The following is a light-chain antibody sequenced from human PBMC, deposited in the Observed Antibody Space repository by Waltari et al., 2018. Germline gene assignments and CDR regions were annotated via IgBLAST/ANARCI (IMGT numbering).Light chain of an antibody. CDR2: EVS. CDR1: DSDVGAYDF. J-gene: IGLJ1*01. CDR3: SSYTTSSAPGV. Sequence: QSALTQPASVSGSPGQSITISCSGTDSDVGAYDFVSWYQQHPGKAPHLIIYEVSNRPPRISHLFSASTSGNTASLHSSGLQAEDEADYYFSSYTTSSAPGVFGTGTRVTVL. V-gene: IGLV2-14*01.